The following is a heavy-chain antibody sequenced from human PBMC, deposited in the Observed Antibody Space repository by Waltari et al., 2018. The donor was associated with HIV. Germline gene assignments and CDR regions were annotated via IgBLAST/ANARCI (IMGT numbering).Heavy chain of an antibody. CDR3: ARASHYIEFSTFDGDYYFDF. J-gene: IGHJ4*02. Sequence: VQLVESGGGSIKTGGSLRLSCAASGFSVRNHWMDWVRQGPGEGLVWVARINSDGSSRNYADAVKGRFVISRDNARNTVYLQLNNLKVEDTAVYFCARASHYIEFSTFDGDYYFDFWGRGTRVAVSS. D-gene: IGHD3-3*02. CDR2: INSDGSSR. CDR1: GFSVRNHW. V-gene: IGHV3-74*01.